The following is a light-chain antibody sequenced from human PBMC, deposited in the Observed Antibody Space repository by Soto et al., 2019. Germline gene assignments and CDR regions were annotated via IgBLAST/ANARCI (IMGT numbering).Light chain of an antibody. J-gene: IGLJ3*02. V-gene: IGLV2-23*01. CDR3: CSYTDGSSLL. CDR1: RNDIGTYNL. CDR2: EGN. Sequence: ALTQPASVSESPGQSISISCGGGRNDIGTYNLVSWYQQHPGKAPKLIIYEGNKRPSGVSNRFSGSRSGNTASLTISGLQAKDEADYYCCSYTDGSSLLFGGGTQL.